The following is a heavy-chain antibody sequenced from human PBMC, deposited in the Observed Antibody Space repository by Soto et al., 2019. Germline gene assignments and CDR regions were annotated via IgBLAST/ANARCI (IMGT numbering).Heavy chain of an antibody. CDR2: INAGTGDT. D-gene: IGHD3-16*02. V-gene: IGHV1-3*01. Sequence: QVQVVQSGAEVKKPGASVRISCKTSGYTFSNFPIHWVRQAPGLGLEWMGWINAGTGDTKYSQKFQDRVSITRDTSVSTAYMELSSPRSEVTAVYFCAIRNHYTSGFYENHYHYYYLDVWGKGTTVTVSS. CDR1: GYTFSNFP. J-gene: IGHJ6*03. CDR3: AIRNHYTSGFYENHYHYYYLDV.